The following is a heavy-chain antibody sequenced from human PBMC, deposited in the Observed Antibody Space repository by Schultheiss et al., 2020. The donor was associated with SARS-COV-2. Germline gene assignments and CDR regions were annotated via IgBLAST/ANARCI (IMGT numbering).Heavy chain of an antibody. D-gene: IGHD4-17*01. CDR3: ARDEIGGDFDDWRYFDV. V-gene: IGHV3-48*02. Sequence: GGSLRLSCAGSGFTFSSYTMNWVRQAPGKGLEWVSSISDGGSATYYADSLKGRFTISRDNSKGTLYLQMNSLRDEDTAVYFCARDEIGGDFDDWRYFDVWGRGTLVTVSS. CDR1: GFTFSSYT. J-gene: IGHJ2*01. CDR2: ISDGGSAT.